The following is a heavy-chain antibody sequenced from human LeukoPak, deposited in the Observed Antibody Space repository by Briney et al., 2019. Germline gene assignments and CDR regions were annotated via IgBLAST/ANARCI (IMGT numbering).Heavy chain of an antibody. J-gene: IGHJ6*02. V-gene: IGHV4-34*01. D-gene: IGHD6-13*01. CDR2: INHSGST. CDR1: GGSFSGYY. Sequence: SETLSPTCAVYGGSFSGYYWSWIRQPPGKGLEWIGEINHSGSTNYNPSLKSRVTISVDTSKNQFSLKLSSVTAADTAVYYCARRRAGRIQQLSYYYYGMDVWGQGTTVTVSS. CDR3: ARRRAGRIQQLSYYYYGMDV.